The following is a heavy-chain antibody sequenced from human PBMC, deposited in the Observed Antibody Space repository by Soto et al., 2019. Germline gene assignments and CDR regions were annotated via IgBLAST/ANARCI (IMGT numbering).Heavy chain of an antibody. J-gene: IGHJ4*02. CDR1: GFTFDDYA. CDR2: ISWNSGSI. D-gene: IGHD6-13*01. CDR3: ARTRAAAGLIDY. V-gene: IGHV3-9*01. Sequence: GGSLRLSCAASGFTFDDYAMHWVRQAPGKGLEWVSGISWNSGSIGYADSVKGRFTISRDNAKNSLYLQMNSLRAEDTALYYCARTRAAAGLIDYWGQGTLVTVSS.